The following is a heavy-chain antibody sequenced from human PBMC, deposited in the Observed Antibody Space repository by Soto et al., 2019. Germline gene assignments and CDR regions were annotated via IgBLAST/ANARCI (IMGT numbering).Heavy chain of an antibody. CDR2: IKSKGNGGTA. Sequence: GGSLRLSFAASGFTINNAWMSWVRQAPGKGLEWVCRIKSKGNGGTADYAAPVKGRLTISRDDSKNMLYLQMNSLKTEDTSVYYCITTYSGTTVSPYLNXWGQGTPVTVS. CDR3: ITTYSGTTVSPYLNX. CDR1: GFTINNAW. J-gene: IGHJ4*02. D-gene: IGHD1-26*01. V-gene: IGHV3-15*01.